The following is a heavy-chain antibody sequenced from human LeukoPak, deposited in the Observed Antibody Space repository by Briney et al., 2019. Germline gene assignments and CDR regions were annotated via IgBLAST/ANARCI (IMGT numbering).Heavy chain of an antibody. J-gene: IGHJ4*02. Sequence: ASVKVSCKASGYTFTSYGISWVRQAPGQGLEWMGWIIPNSGGTNYAQKFQGRVTMTRDTSISTAYMELSRLRSDDTAVYYCARVWFGEFSPGDYWGQGTLVTVSS. CDR2: IIPNSGGT. V-gene: IGHV1-2*02. D-gene: IGHD3-10*01. CDR1: GYTFTSYG. CDR3: ARVWFGEFSPGDY.